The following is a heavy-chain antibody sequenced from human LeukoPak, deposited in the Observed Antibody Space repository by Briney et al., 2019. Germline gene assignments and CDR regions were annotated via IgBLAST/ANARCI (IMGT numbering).Heavy chain of an antibody. Sequence: GESLKISCKASGYTFTNYWIGWVRQMPGKGLEWMGIIYPGDSDTRYSPSFQGQVTISADKSISTAYLQWSSLKASDTAMYYCARATVTHGAYYFDYWGQGTLVTVSS. D-gene: IGHD4-17*01. J-gene: IGHJ4*02. CDR3: ARATVTHGAYYFDY. CDR1: GYTFTNYW. V-gene: IGHV5-51*01. CDR2: IYPGDSDT.